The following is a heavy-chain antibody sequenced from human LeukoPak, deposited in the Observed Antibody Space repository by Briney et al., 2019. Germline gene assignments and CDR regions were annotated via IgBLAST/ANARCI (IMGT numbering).Heavy chain of an antibody. J-gene: IGHJ4*02. Sequence: GGSLRLSCAASGFTVSSNYMTWVRQAPGKGLEWVSVIHSGDNTYYADSVKGRFTISRDNSKNSFYLQMNSLRVEDTAVYYCASLTRDYWGQGTLVTVSS. CDR1: GFTVSSNY. D-gene: IGHD4/OR15-4a*01. V-gene: IGHV3-53*01. CDR3: ASLTRDY. CDR2: IHSGDNT.